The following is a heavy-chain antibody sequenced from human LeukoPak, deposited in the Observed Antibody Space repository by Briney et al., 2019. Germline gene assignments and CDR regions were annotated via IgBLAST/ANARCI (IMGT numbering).Heavy chain of an antibody. D-gene: IGHD1-26*01. Sequence: GGSLRLSCAASGFTFSNNDMHWVRQGPGRGLEWVSAIDTSGDTYYPGSVKGRFTISRENAKNILYLQMNSLRVGDTAVYYCARGSTTVAFEIWGQGTMVSVSS. CDR1: GFTFSNND. V-gene: IGHV3-13*01. CDR2: IDTSGDT. J-gene: IGHJ3*02. CDR3: ARGSTTVAFEI.